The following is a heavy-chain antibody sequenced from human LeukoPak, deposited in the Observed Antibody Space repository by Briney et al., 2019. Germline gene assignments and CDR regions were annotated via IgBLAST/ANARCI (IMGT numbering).Heavy chain of an antibody. CDR1: GGSFSGYY. D-gene: IGHD6-13*01. J-gene: IGHJ4*02. V-gene: IGHV4-59*10. CDR2: IYTSGST. Sequence: PSETLSLTCAVYGGSFSGYYWSWIRQPAGKGLEWIGRIYTSGSTNYNPSLKSRVTMSVDTSKNQFSLKLSSVTAADTAVYYCARSCSSWASIDYWGQGTLVTVSS. CDR3: ARSCSSWASIDY.